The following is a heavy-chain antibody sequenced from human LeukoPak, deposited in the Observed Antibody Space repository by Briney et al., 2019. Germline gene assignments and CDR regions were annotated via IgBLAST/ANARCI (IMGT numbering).Heavy chain of an antibody. J-gene: IGHJ4*02. CDR1: GGSISSGDYY. CDR3: ARDSRGGQDMSFDY. Sequence: PSETLSLTCTVSGGSISSGDYYWSWIRQPAGKGLEWIGRIYTSGSTNYNPSLKSRVTMSVDTSKNQFSLKLSSVIAADTAVYYCARDSRGGQDMSFDYWGQGTLVTVSS. D-gene: IGHD2-15*01. CDR2: IYTSGST. V-gene: IGHV4-61*02.